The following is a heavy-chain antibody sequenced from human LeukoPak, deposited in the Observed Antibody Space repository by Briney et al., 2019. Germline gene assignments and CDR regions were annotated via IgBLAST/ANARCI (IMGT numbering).Heavy chain of an antibody. CDR1: GYSISSDYY. D-gene: IGHD3-9*01. CDR2: FFHSGST. J-gene: IGHJ5*02. Sequence: PSETLSLTCSVSGYSISSDYYWGWIRQSPGQGLEWIGNFFHSGSTNYNPSLKSRVTISVDTSKNQFSLNLSSVTAADTAVYYCARAEYDILTGYYSWFDPWGQGTLVTVSS. V-gene: IGHV4-38-2*02. CDR3: ARAEYDILTGYYSWFDP.